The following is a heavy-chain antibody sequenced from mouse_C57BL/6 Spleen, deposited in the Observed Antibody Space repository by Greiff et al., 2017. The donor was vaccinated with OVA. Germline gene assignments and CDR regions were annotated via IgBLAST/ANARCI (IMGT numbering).Heavy chain of an antibody. Sequence: VQLQQPGAELVMPGASVKLSCKASGYTFTSYWMHWVKQRPGQGLEWIGEIDPSDSYTNYTQKFKGKSTLTVDKSSSTAYMQLSSLTSEDSAVYYCARGDWDAWFAYWGQGTLVTVSA. J-gene: IGHJ3*01. V-gene: IGHV1-69*01. CDR2: IDPSDSYT. D-gene: IGHD4-1*01. CDR1: GYTFTSYW. CDR3: ARGDWDAWFAY.